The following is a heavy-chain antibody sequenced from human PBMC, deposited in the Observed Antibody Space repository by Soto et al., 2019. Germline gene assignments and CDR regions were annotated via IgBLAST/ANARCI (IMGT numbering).Heavy chain of an antibody. CDR1: GGSFSAYY. V-gene: IGHV4-34*01. CDR2: INQSGST. CDR3: AKLKNHYYYGLDV. Sequence: PXETLSLTCTVYGGSFSAYYWTWIRQSPGKGLEWIGAINQSGSTTYNPSLRSRVTIPVDTSKNQLSLSLSSVTAADTAVYYCAKLKNHYYYGLDVWGQGTTVTVSS. J-gene: IGHJ6*02.